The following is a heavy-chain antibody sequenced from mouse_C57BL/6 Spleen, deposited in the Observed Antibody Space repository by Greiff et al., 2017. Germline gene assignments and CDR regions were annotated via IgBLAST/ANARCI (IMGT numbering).Heavy chain of an antibody. D-gene: IGHD1-1*01. J-gene: IGHJ2*01. CDR2: LNPNNGGT. V-gene: IGHV1-26*01. CDR3: ASYYDGLCDY. CDR1: GYTFTDYY. Sequence: EVQLQQSGPELVKPGASVKISCKASGYTFTDYYMNWVKQSHGKSLEWIGDLNPNNGGTSYNQKFKGKATLTVDKSSSTAYMELRSLTPEDSAVYYCASYYDGLCDYWGEVTTLTVPA.